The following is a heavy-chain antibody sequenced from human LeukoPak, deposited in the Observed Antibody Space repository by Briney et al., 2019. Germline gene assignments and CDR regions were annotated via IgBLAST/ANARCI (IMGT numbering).Heavy chain of an antibody. Sequence: GGALRLSCAASGFTFGHYAMHWVRQAPGKGLEWLAVISYDASNEYYADSVKGRFIISRDNPKKTPYLQMNSLRVEDTAVYYCAREAYGDYHFDMWGQGTMVTVSS. CDR3: AREAYGDYHFDM. CDR1: GFTFGHYA. J-gene: IGHJ3*02. CDR2: ISYDASNE. D-gene: IGHD4-17*01. V-gene: IGHV3-30-3*01.